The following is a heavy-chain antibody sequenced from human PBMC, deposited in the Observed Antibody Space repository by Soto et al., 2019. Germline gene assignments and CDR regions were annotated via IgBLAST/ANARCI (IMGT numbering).Heavy chain of an antibody. CDR1: GYDFSSYG. D-gene: IGHD2-2*01. V-gene: IGHV1-18*04. Sequence: QVQLVQSGAEVKKPGASVKVSCKASGYDFSSYGISWLRQAPGQGLEWMGWISASNGNRDYAQQFQGRVTMTSDTSRNTAYMELRSLRSDDTAVYYCVRDPQRNDYWGQGTMVNVSS. CDR2: ISASNGNR. CDR3: VRDPQRNDY. J-gene: IGHJ4*02.